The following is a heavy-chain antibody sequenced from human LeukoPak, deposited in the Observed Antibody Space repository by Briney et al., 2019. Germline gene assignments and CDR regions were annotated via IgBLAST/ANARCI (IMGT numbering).Heavy chain of an antibody. Sequence: PWGSLRLSCAASGLTVSSNCTSWVRQAPGKGLEWVSFIYSGGNTYYADSVKGRFTISRDNSKNTLYLQMNSLRAEDTALYYCAKDRGSGWASEYWGQGTLLTVSS. V-gene: IGHV3-53*05. CDR2: IYSGGNT. CDR3: AKDRGSGWASEY. J-gene: IGHJ4*02. D-gene: IGHD6-19*01. CDR1: GLTVSSNC.